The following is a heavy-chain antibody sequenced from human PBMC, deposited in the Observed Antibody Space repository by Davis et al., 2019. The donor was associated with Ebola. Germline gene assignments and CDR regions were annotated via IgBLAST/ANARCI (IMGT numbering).Heavy chain of an antibody. J-gene: IGHJ6*02. CDR3: AMPDLYSSSSDYYYYYGMDV. Sequence: ASVQVSCKASGYTFTSYDINWVRQATGQGLEWMGWMNPNSGNTGYAQKFQGRVTMTRNTSISTAYMELSSLRSEDTAVYYCAMPDLYSSSSDYYYYYGMDVWGQGTTVTVSS. CDR1: GYTFTSYD. CDR2: MNPNSGNT. V-gene: IGHV1-8*01. D-gene: IGHD6-6*01.